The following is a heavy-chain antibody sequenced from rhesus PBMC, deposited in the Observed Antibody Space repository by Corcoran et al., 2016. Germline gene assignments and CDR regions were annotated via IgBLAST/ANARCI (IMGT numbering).Heavy chain of an antibody. CDR3: ASSGNYGYFEF. V-gene: IGHV3-37*01. Sequence: EVQLVESGGGLVQPGGSLRLSCAASGFTFSDHYMDWVRQAPGKGLEWVSSISGSSSSTYYPDSVKGRFTISRDNAKNTLYLQMNSPRAEDTAVYYCASSGNYGYFEFWGQGAQVTVSS. D-gene: IGHD4-17*01. J-gene: IGHJ1*01. CDR1: GFTFSDHY. CDR2: ISGSSSST.